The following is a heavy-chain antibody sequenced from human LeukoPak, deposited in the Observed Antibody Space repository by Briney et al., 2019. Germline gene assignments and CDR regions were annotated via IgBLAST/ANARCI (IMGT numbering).Heavy chain of an antibody. CDR3: ARRNNYYGMDV. D-gene: IGHD1-14*01. J-gene: IGHJ6*02. Sequence: SETLSLTCAVYGGSFSGYYWSWIRQPPGKGLEWIGEINHSGSTNYNPSLKSRATISVDTSKNQFSLKLSSVTAADTAVYYCARRNNYYGMDVWGQGTTVTVSS. V-gene: IGHV4-34*01. CDR2: INHSGST. CDR1: GGSFSGYY.